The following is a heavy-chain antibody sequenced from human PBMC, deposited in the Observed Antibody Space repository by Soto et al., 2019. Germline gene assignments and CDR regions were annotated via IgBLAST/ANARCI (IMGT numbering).Heavy chain of an antibody. CDR3: ARPAATVIFYSGMDV. D-gene: IGHD4-17*01. CDR2: ISFDGSNE. Sequence: PGGSLRLSCAASGFTFSDYAMHWVRQAPGKGLEWVAIISFDGSNEHYADPVQGRFTISRDNSENTPYLQMNSLRADDTAVYYCARPAATVIFYSGMDVWGQGTTVTVSS. J-gene: IGHJ6*02. V-gene: IGHV3-30-3*01. CDR1: GFTFSDYA.